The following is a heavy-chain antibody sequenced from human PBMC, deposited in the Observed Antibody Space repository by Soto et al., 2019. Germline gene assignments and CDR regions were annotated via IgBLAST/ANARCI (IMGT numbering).Heavy chain of an antibody. CDR3: ARRIPFGYGMDV. V-gene: IGHV3-64*01. J-gene: IGHJ6*02. CDR1: GFTFSRDA. Sequence: EVQLVESGGGLVQPGGSLRLSCAASGFTFSRDAMHWVRQAPGKGLEYVSAITSNGGNTDSASSVKGRFTISRDNSKNTLYLQMGSLRAEDMAVYYCARRIPFGYGMDVWGQGTTVTVSS. CDR2: ITSNGGNT. D-gene: IGHD2-21*01.